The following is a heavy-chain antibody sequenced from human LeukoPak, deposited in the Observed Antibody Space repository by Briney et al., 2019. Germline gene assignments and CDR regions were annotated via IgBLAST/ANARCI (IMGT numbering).Heavy chain of an antibody. V-gene: IGHV3-23*01. J-gene: IGHJ4*02. Sequence: GGSLRLSCAASGFTFSSYAMSWVRQAPGKGLEWVSAISGSGGSTYCADSVKGRFTISRDNSKNTLYLQMNSLRAEDTAVYYCAMTGYKPDPPSFDYWGQGTLVTVSS. CDR1: GFTFSSYA. D-gene: IGHD5-24*01. CDR3: AMTGYKPDPPSFDY. CDR2: ISGSGGST.